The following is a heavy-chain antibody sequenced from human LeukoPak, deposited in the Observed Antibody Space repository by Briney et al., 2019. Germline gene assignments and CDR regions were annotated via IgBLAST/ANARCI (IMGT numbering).Heavy chain of an antibody. Sequence: GGSLRLSCAASGFTFITYHIDWVRQAPGKGLGWDSYISNTGTTIYYADSVRGRFTISRDNANNSLFLQMNSLRAEDTAVCYCARERRPVSDLNYMDVWGKGTTVTVSS. CDR3: ARERRPVSDLNYMDV. CDR2: ISNTGTTI. CDR1: GFTFITYH. D-gene: IGHD3-16*02. V-gene: IGHV3-48*01. J-gene: IGHJ6*03.